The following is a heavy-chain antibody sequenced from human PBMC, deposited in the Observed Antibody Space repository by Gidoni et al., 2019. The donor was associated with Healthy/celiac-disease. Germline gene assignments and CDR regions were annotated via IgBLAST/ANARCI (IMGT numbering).Heavy chain of an antibody. CDR2: INHSGST. V-gene: IGHV4-34*01. J-gene: IGHJ4*02. D-gene: IGHD1-26*01. Sequence: VQLQQWVAGLFIPSEPLSPTCAVYCGSFSGYYWSWIRQPPGKGLEWIGDINHSGSTNYNPSLKSRVTISVDTSKNQFSLKLSSVTAADTAVYYCARGLHRWSGSPAVAYWGQGTLVTVSS. CDR1: CGSFSGYY. CDR3: ARGLHRWSGSPAVAY.